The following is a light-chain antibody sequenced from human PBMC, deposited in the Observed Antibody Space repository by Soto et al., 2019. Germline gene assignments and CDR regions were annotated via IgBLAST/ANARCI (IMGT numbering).Light chain of an antibody. V-gene: IGKV1-39*01. CDR2: AAS. CDR3: QQYNTYSPWA. J-gene: IGKJ1*01. CDR1: QSISNH. Sequence: DIQMTQSPSSLSASVGDRVIITCRASQSISNHLNWYQQKPGKAPKLLIFAASSLQSGVPSRFSGSRSGPDFTLTISSLQSDDFATYYCQQYNTYSPWAFGQGTKGDNK.